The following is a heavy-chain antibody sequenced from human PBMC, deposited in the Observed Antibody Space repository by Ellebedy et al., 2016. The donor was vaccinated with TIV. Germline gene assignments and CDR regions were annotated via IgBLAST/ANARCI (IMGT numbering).Heavy chain of an antibody. CDR1: GDSVSSYNAA. V-gene: IGHV6-1*01. CDR3: ARGYTGFTA. Sequence: SQTLSLTCXISGDSVSSYNAAWNWIRQSPSRGLEWLGRTFHRSDWNYDYAPFLKSRITINPDTSKNQFSLQVNSATPEDTAVYYCARGYTGFTAWGQGTLVTVSS. J-gene: IGHJ5*02. D-gene: IGHD2-8*02. CDR2: TFHRSDWNY.